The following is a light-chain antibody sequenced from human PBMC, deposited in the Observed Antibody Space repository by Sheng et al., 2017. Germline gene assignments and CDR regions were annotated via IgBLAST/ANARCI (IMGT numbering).Light chain of an antibody. CDR1: QSLLHSNGYKY. CDR3: MQSLQTPLT. V-gene: IGKV2-28*01. J-gene: IGKJ4*01. Sequence: DIVMTQSPLSLPVTPGEPASISCRSSQSLLHSNGYKYLDWYLQKPGQSPQLLIYLGSNRASGVPDRFSGSGSGTDFTLKISTVEAEDVGVYYCMQSLQTPLTFGGGTKVEIK. CDR2: LGS.